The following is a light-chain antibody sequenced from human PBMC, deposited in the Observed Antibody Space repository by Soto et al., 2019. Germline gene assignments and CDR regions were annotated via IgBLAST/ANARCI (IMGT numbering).Light chain of an antibody. CDR2: DVS. CDR3: SSYTSSSTLV. Sequence: QSVLTQPASVYGSPGQSITISCTGTSSDVGDYNYVSWYQQHPGKAPKVMIYDVSNRPSGVSNRFSGSKSGNTASLTISGLQAEDEADYYCSSYTSSSTLVFGTGTKVTVL. CDR1: SSDVGDYNY. J-gene: IGLJ1*01. V-gene: IGLV2-14*01.